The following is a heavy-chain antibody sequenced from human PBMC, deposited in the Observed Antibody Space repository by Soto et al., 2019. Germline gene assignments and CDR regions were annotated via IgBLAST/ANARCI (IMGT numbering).Heavy chain of an antibody. V-gene: IGHV3-11*06. CDR2: ISSSSRYT. CDR1: GLTFSDYY. D-gene: IGHD2-8*01. J-gene: IGHJ6*02. Sequence: PGGSLRLSCAGSGLTFSDYYMSWIRQAPGKGLEWVSYISSSSRYTNYPDSVKGRFTISRDNAKNSLYLQMNSLRADDTAVYYCARGRRVFPMEPYFYYGMDVWGQGTTVTVSS. CDR3: ARGRRVFPMEPYFYYGMDV.